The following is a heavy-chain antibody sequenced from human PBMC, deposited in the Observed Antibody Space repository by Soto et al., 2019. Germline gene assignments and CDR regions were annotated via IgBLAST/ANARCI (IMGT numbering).Heavy chain of an antibody. CDR1: GYTFTSYG. D-gene: IGHD3-10*01. CDR2: ISANIGNT. CDR3: ARDQMVRGDYYYYGMDV. J-gene: IGHJ6*02. Sequence: ASVKVSCKASGYTFTSYGISWVRQAPGQGLEWMGWISANIGNTNYAQKLQGRVTITTDKSTSTAYMELSSLRSEDTAVYYFARDQMVRGDYYYYGMDVWGQGTTVTVSS. V-gene: IGHV1-18*01.